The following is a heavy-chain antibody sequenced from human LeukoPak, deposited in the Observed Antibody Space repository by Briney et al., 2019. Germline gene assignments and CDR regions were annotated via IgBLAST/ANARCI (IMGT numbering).Heavy chain of an antibody. CDR3: ARQSNPLAWEPPSGPFDY. J-gene: IGHJ4*02. D-gene: IGHD1-26*01. V-gene: IGHV4-39*01. Sequence: SETLSLTCTVSGGSISSSSYYWGWIRQPPGKGLEWIGSIYYSGSTYYNPSLKSRVTISVDTSKNQFSLKLSSVTAADTAVYYCARQSNPLAWEPPSGPFDYRGQGTLVTVSS. CDR1: GGSISSSSYY. CDR2: IYYSGST.